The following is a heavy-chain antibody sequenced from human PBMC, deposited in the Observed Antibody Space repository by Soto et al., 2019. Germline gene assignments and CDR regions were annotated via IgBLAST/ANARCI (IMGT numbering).Heavy chain of an antibody. Sequence: QLQLQESGPGLVKPSETLSLTCTVSGGSISSSSFHWGWIRQPPGKGLEWIGSIYYSRSTYYSPSLKRGVTTSVDTSKNHFSLKLSSVTAADTAVYYCARRERAAGTDWWFDPWGQGTLVTVSS. D-gene: IGHD6-13*01. CDR1: GGSISSSSFH. J-gene: IGHJ5*02. V-gene: IGHV4-39*02. CDR3: ARRERAAGTDWWFDP. CDR2: IYYSRST.